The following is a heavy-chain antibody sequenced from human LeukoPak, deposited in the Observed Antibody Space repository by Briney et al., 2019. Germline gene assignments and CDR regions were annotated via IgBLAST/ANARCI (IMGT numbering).Heavy chain of an antibody. CDR1: GGSISSYY. D-gene: IGHD3-22*01. V-gene: IGHV4-59*08. J-gene: IGHJ5*02. CDR2: IYYSGST. CDR3: ARLLYDSSGFNWFDP. Sequence: PSETLSHTCTVSGGSISSYYWSWIRQPPGKGLEWIGYIYYSGSTNYNPSLKSRVTISVDTSKNQFSLKLSSVTAADTAVYYCARLLYDSSGFNWFDPWGQGTLVTVSS.